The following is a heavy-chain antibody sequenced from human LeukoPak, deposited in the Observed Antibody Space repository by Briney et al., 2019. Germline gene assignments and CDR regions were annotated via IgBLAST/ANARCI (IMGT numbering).Heavy chain of an antibody. D-gene: IGHD3-22*01. Sequence: GGSLRLSCAASGFTFSTYGMHWVRQAPGKGLEWVTFIRFDGANKYYADSVKGRFTISRDNAKNSLYLQMNSLRAEDTAVYYCARPYYDSSGYSFDYWGQGTLVTVSP. CDR1: GFTFSTYG. CDR3: ARPYYDSSGYSFDY. CDR2: IRFDGANK. V-gene: IGHV3-30*02. J-gene: IGHJ4*02.